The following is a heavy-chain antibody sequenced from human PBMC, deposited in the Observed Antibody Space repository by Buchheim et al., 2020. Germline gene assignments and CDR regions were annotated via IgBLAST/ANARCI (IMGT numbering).Heavy chain of an antibody. D-gene: IGHD6-19*01. V-gene: IGHV3-30*18. Sequence: QVQLVESGGGVVQPGRSLRLSCAASGFTFSSYGMHWVRQAPGKGLEWVAVISYDGSNKYYADSVKGRFTISRDNSKNTLSLKMNSLQAEDTAMYYCAKDGGGSGWYSYYYYYGMDVWGQGT. CDR1: GFTFSSYG. J-gene: IGHJ6*02. CDR3: AKDGGGSGWYSYYYYYGMDV. CDR2: ISYDGSNK.